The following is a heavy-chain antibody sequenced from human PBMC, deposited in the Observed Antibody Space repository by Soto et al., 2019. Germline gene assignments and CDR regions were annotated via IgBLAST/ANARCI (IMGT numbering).Heavy chain of an antibody. J-gene: IGHJ4*02. CDR3: AGASRVIVALDC. CDR2: SRTKGNSYST. D-gene: IGHD5-12*01. Sequence: EVQLVESGGGLVQPGGSQRLSSAASGFSISDHYMDWVRQAPGKGLEWVGRSRTKGNSYSTEYAASVKGRFSISRDDSLNSLYLQMNSLKTEDTAMYYCAGASRVIVALDCWGQGTLVTVSS. CDR1: GFSISDHY. V-gene: IGHV3-72*01.